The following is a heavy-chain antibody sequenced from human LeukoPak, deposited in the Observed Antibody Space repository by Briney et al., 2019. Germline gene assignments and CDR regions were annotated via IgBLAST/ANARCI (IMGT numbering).Heavy chain of an antibody. J-gene: IGHJ4*02. Sequence: PSETLSLTCTVSGGSISNYYWSWIRQPPGQGLEWNAYIYYTGSTNYNPSLNSRVNISVDTSKNPFSLQLSSVTAAGTAMYYCARVSGIDYVSGSYRPYYFDYWGQGTLVTVSS. CDR3: ARVSGIDYVSGSYRPYYFDY. V-gene: IGHV4-59*01. D-gene: IGHD3-16*02. CDR2: IYYTGST. CDR1: GGSISNYY.